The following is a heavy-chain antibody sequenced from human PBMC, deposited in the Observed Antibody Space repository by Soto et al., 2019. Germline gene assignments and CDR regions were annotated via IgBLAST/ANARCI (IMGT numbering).Heavy chain of an antibody. V-gene: IGHV3-30*18. D-gene: IGHD6-6*01. CDR1: GFTFSSYG. J-gene: IGHJ4*02. CDR3: AKEYSSSEHDY. Sequence: PGGSLRLSCAASGFTFSSYGMHWVRQAPGKGLEWVAVISYDGSNKYYADSVKGRFTISRDNSKDTLYLQMNSLRAEDTAVYYCAKEYSSSEHDYWGQGTLVTVSS. CDR2: ISYDGSNK.